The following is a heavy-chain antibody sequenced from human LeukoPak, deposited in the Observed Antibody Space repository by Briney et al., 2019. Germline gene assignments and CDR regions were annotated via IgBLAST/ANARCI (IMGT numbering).Heavy chain of an antibody. CDR2: INPNSGGT. V-gene: IGHV1-2*02. D-gene: IGHD6-13*01. J-gene: IGHJ4*02. CDR3: ARGSPAAGSFKTGGNFDY. Sequence: GASVKVSCKASGFTFTAYHMHWVRQAPGQGLEWMGWINPNSGGTNYAQKFQGRVTMTRDTSISTAYMELNRLRSDDTAVYYCARGSPAAGSFKTGGNFDYWGQGTLVTVSS. CDR1: GFTFTAYH.